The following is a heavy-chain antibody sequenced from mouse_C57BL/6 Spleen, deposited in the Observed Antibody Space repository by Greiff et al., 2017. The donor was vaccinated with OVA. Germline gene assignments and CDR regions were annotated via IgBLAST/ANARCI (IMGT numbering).Heavy chain of an antibody. CDR2: INPNDGTT. V-gene: IGHV1-39*01. Sequence: EVKLVESGPELVKPGASVKISCKASGYSFTDYNMNWVKQSNGKSLEWIGVINPNDGTTSYNQKFKGKATLTVDQSSSTAYMQLNSLTSEDSAVYYCARDGYYHGSIPFDYWGQGTTLTVSS. CDR3: ARDGYYHGSIPFDY. CDR1: GYSFTDYN. D-gene: IGHD1-1*01. J-gene: IGHJ2*01.